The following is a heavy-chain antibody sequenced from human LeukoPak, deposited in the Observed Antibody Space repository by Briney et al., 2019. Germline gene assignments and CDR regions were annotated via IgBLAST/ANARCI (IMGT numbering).Heavy chain of an antibody. V-gene: IGHV3-23*01. CDR2: ISGSGRST. CDR1: GSTFSSYA. J-gene: IGHJ4*02. Sequence: GGSLRLSCAASGSTFSSYAMSWVRQAPGKGLEWVSAISGSGRSTLYADSVKGRFTISRDNSKNTLYLQMNSLRAEDTAVYYCTNRVDTTMVVYWGQGTLVTVSS. D-gene: IGHD5-18*01. CDR3: TNRVDTTMVVY.